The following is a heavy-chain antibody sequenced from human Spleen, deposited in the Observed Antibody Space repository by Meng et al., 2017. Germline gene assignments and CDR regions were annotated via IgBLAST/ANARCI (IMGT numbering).Heavy chain of an antibody. J-gene: IGHJ4*02. CDR1: GYPFTSYY. D-gene: IGHD3-16*01. Sequence: QVHLVQSGAVVKKPGASGKVSCKASGYPFTSYYIHWVRQAPGQGLEWMGRINPNGGGKNYAKNFQGRVTMTRETSTTPAYRELRGLSSDETAGYSWARGVGVRGGGGVHFSYWGQGTLVTVSS. V-gene: IGHV1-2*06. CDR2: INPNGGGK. CDR3: ARGVGVRGGGGVHFSY.